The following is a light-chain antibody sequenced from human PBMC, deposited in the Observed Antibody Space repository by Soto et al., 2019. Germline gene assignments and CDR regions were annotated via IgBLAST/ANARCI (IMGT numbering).Light chain of an antibody. CDR2: MAS. Sequence: DIQMTQSPSTLSASVGDRVTITCRASQNINNWLAWYQQRPGKAPNLLIYMASSLESGVPSRFSGSASGTEFTLTINSLQPDDFATYYCQQYNSYPRTFGQGTQVEIK. J-gene: IGKJ1*01. V-gene: IGKV1-5*03. CDR1: QNINNW. CDR3: QQYNSYPRT.